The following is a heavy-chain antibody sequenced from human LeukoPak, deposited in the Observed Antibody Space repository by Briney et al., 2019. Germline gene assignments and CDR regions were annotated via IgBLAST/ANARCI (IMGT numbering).Heavy chain of an antibody. CDR2: IIPIFGTA. Sequence: ASVKVSCKASGGTFSSYAISWVRQAPGQGLEWMGGIIPIFGTANYAQKFQGRVTITADKSTSTAYMELSSLRSEDTAVYYCARLGEGYCSSTSCYASNWFDPWGQGTLVTVSS. J-gene: IGHJ5*02. V-gene: IGHV1-69*06. D-gene: IGHD2-2*01. CDR1: GGTFSSYA. CDR3: ARLGEGYCSSTSCYASNWFDP.